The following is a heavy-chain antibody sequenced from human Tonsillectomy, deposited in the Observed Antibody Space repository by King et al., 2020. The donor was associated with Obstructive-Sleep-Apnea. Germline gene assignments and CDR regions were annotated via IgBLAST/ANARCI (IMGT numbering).Heavy chain of an antibody. CDR2: NLNSEST. V-gene: IGHV4-31*03. CDR1: GGSISSGGYY. Sequence: VQLQESGPGLVKPSQTLSLICTVSGGSISSGGYYWTWIRQHPGKGLEWIGYNLNSESTHYNPSLKSRVTISVDTSKNHFSLKLSSVTAADTAVYYCARGRASSVYYYHYFDYWGQGTLVTVSS. CDR3: ARGRASSVYYYHYFDY. J-gene: IGHJ4*02. D-gene: IGHD3-22*01.